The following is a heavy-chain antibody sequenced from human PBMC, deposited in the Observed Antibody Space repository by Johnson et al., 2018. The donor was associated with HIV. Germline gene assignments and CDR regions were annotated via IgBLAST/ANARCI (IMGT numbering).Heavy chain of an antibody. D-gene: IGHD3-10*01. CDR1: GFTFDDYG. CDR2: FNWNGDNT. V-gene: IGHV3-20*04. Sequence: VQLVESGGGVIRPGGSLRLACEASGFTFDDYGMSWVRQAPGKGLEWVSGFNWNGDNTGYADYVKGRFTISRDNAKNSVYLQMNSLRAEDTAVYYCARDASRCYGSELDAFDIWGQGTMVTVAS. CDR3: ARDASRCYGSELDAFDI. J-gene: IGHJ3*02.